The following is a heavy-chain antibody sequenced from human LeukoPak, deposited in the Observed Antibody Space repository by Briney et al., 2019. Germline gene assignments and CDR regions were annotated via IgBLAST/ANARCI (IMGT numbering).Heavy chain of an antibody. CDR2: INPNDGDT. D-gene: IGHD2-2*01. Sequence: ASVKVSCKASGYTFTDYYMHWVRQAPGQGFEWMGWINPNDGDTNYAQKFQGRVTMTRDTSNSTAHMEVSRLRSDDTAVYYCARANFLYCSSSTCLFDYWGQGTLVTVSS. CDR1: GYTFTDYY. CDR3: ARANFLYCSSSTCLFDY. J-gene: IGHJ4*02. V-gene: IGHV1-2*02.